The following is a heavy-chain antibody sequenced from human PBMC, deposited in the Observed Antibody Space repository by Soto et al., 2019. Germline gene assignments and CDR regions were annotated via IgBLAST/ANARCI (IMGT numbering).Heavy chain of an antibody. J-gene: IGHJ4*02. CDR1: GGTFSSYA. CDR3: ARLYCSSTSCYTPSHX. D-gene: IGHD2-2*02. Sequence: SVKVSCKASGGTFSSYAISWVRQAPGQGLEWMGGIIPIFGTANYAQKFQGRVTITSDKSTSTAYMELSSLRSEDTAVYYCARLYCSSTSCYTPSHXWGQGTLVTVSX. V-gene: IGHV1-69*06. CDR2: IIPIFGTA.